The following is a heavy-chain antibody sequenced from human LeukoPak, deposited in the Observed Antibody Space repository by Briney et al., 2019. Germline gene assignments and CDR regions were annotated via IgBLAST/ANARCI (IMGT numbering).Heavy chain of an antibody. CDR2: IKGDESAK. CDR3: ARDVGGSLDY. Sequence: GGSLRLSCAASGFTFTTCWMAWVRQAPGKGLEWVANIKGDESAKHQADSVKGRFTISRDNAQNSVYLQMSSLRVEDTAVYYCARDVGGSLDYWGQGTLVTVSS. J-gene: IGHJ4*02. D-gene: IGHD1-26*01. V-gene: IGHV3-7*01. CDR1: GFTFTTCW.